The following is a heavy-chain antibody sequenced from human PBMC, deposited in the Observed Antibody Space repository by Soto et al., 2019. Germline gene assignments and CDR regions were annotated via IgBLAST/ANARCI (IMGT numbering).Heavy chain of an antibody. D-gene: IGHD3-16*01. CDR1: GFTFSSYD. J-gene: IGHJ3*02. CDR2: IGTAGDT. Sequence: EVQLVESGGGLVQPGGSLRLSCAASGFTFSSYDMHWVRQATGKGLEWVSAIGTAGDTYYPGSVKGRFTISRENAKNSLYLQMNSLRAGDTAVYYCARDLGGGGAFDIWGQGTMVTVSS. V-gene: IGHV3-13*01. CDR3: ARDLGGGGAFDI.